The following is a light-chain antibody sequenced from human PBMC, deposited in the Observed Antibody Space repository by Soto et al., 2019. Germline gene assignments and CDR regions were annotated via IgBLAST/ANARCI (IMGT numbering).Light chain of an antibody. CDR2: SNN. V-gene: IGLV1-44*01. Sequence: QSVLTQPPSASGTPGQRVTISCSGSSSNIGSNTVNWYQQLPGTAPKLLIHSNNQRPSGVPDRFSGSKSGTSASLAISGLQSEDEADYYCAAWDDSLNARVFGGGTKVTVL. CDR3: AAWDDSLNARV. J-gene: IGLJ2*01. CDR1: SSNIGSNT.